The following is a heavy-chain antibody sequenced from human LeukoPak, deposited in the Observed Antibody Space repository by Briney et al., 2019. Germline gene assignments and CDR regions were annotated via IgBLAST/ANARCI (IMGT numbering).Heavy chain of an antibody. D-gene: IGHD2-15*01. CDR3: ARGGYCSGGSCSNGFDP. Sequence: GASVKVSCKASGYTFTGYYMHWVRRAPGQGLEWMGWINPNSGGTNYAQKFQGRVTMTRDTSISTAYMELSRLRSDDTAVYYCARGGYCSGGSCSNGFDPWGQGTLVTVSS. V-gene: IGHV1-2*02. CDR2: INPNSGGT. CDR1: GYTFTGYY. J-gene: IGHJ5*02.